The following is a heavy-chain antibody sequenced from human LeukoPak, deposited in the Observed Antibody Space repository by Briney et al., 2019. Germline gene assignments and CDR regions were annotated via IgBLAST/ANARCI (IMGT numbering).Heavy chain of an antibody. Sequence: GGSLRLSCAASGFTFSNYAMTWVRQAPGKGLEWVSAISASGGTTSYAGSVKGRFPISRDNSENTLSLQMNSLRGEDTAVYYCAKEVGASTRARGYIWGQGTMVTVSS. V-gene: IGHV3-23*01. CDR2: ISASGGTT. J-gene: IGHJ3*02. D-gene: IGHD1-26*01. CDR1: GFTFSNYA. CDR3: AKEVGASTRARGYI.